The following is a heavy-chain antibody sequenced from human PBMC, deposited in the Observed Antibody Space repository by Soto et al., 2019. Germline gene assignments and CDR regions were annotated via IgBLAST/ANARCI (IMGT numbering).Heavy chain of an antibody. D-gene: IGHD5-12*01. J-gene: IGHJ4*02. V-gene: IGHV4-34*01. CDR3: ALGLDIVATLRH. Sequence: QVQLQQWGAGLLKPSETLSLTCAVYGGSFRGYYWIWIRQPPGKGLEWNGEINHRGSTTSYPSLKRRGTISVDTSKNQFSLKLSSVTAADTAVYYCALGLDIVATLRHWGQGTLVTVSS. CDR2: INHRGST. CDR1: GGSFRGYY.